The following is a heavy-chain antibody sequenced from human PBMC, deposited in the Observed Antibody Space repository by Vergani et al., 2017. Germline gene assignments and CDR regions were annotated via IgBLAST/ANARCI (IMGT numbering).Heavy chain of an antibody. D-gene: IGHD3-22*01. Sequence: EVQVVESGGGLVQPGGSLRLSCVASGFTFSDFWMSWVRQAPGKGLEWVGNIKQDGSEKYFVDSVKGRFTISRDNSQTTVFLQMNSLRADDSAVYYCTKAGQYDSDNFHDSWGQGALVTVAS. CDR2: IKQDGSEK. CDR3: TKAGQYDSDNFHDS. J-gene: IGHJ1*01. CDR1: GFTFSDFW. V-gene: IGHV3-7*01.